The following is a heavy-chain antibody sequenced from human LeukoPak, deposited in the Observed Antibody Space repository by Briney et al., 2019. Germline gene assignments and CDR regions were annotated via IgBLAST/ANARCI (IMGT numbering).Heavy chain of an antibody. CDR3: ARAVMVAVAGGRFDY. V-gene: IGHV4-39*07. CDR1: SGSISNGGYY. Sequence: SETLSLTCTVSSGSISNGGYYWVWIRQPPGKGPEWIGSIYYSGSNYSNPSLTSRVTISVDTSNNQFSLKLSSVTAADTAVYYCARAVMVAVAGGRFDYWGRGTLVTVSS. J-gene: IGHJ4*02. CDR2: IYYSGSN. D-gene: IGHD6-19*01.